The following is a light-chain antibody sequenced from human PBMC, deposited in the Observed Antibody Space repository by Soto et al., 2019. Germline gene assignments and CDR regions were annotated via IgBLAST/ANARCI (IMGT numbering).Light chain of an antibody. CDR2: AAS. J-gene: IGKJ2*01. CDR1: QNIDSY. CDR3: QQSYTTPYT. V-gene: IGKV1-39*01. Sequence: DIEMTQSPSSLSVSLGDRVTITCRASQNIDSYLNWYQQKPGKAPKLLIYAASSLQSGVPSGFSGSGSGTDFTLTISSLQPEDFATYYCQQSYTTPYTFGHGTKLEIK.